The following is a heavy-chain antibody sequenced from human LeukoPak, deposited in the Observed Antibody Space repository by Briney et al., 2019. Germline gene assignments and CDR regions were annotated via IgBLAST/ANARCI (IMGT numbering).Heavy chain of an antibody. Sequence: GGSLRLSCAVSGFTFSSCWMSWVRQAPGKGQERVANIKQDGSEKYYVDSVKGRFTISRDNAKSSLYLQMNSLRAEDTAVYYCARDAFSSGPDIDYWGQGTLVTVSS. CDR3: ARDAFSSGPDIDY. J-gene: IGHJ4*02. V-gene: IGHV3-7*01. CDR2: IKQDGSEK. D-gene: IGHD6-19*01. CDR1: GFTFSSCW.